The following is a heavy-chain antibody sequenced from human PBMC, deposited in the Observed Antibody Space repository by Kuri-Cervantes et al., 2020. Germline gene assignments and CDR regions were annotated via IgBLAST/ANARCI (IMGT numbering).Heavy chain of an antibody. V-gene: IGHV3-30-3*01. D-gene: IGHD3-10*01. J-gene: IGHJ4*02. CDR2: ISYDGSNK. CDR3: ASLLRSGANY. Sequence: GESLKICCLASGFTFSNHLMNWVRQAPGKGLEWVAVISYDGSNKYYADSVKGRFTISRDNAKNTLFLQMNSLRAEDTAVYYCASLLRSGANYWGQGTLVTVSS. CDR1: GFTFSNHL.